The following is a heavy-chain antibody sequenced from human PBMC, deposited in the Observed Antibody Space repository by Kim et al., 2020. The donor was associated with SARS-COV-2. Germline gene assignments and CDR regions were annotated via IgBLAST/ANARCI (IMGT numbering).Heavy chain of an antibody. CDR3: ARGARSGMTTVVWDAFDI. V-gene: IGHV1-69*13. CDR1: GGTFSSYA. D-gene: IGHD4-17*01. J-gene: IGHJ3*02. Sequence: SVKVSCKASGGTFSSYAISWVRQAPGQGLEWMGGIIPIFGTANYAQKFQGRVTITADESTSTAYMELGSLRSEDTAVYYCARGARSGMTTVVWDAFDIWGQGTMVTVSS. CDR2: IIPIFGTA.